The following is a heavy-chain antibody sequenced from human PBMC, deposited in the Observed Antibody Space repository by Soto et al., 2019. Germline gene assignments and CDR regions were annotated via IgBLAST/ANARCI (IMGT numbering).Heavy chain of an antibody. Sequence: SETLSLTCAVSGGSISSGGYSWSWIRQPPGKGLEWIGYIYYSGTTYYNPSYNPSLKSRVTISVDTSKNQFSLKLSSVTAADTALYYWSRLNPNSDSLPFGDWGQGILVTVSS. CDR3: SRLNPNSDSLPFGD. V-gene: IGHV4-30-2*05. J-gene: IGHJ4*02. D-gene: IGHD2-21*02. CDR2: IYYSGTT. CDR1: GGSISSGGYS.